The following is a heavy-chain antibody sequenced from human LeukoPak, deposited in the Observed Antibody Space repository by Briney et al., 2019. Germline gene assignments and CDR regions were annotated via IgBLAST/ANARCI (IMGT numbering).Heavy chain of an antibody. Sequence: ASVKVSCKASGYSFINFGLSWVRQAPGQGLEWMGWISAYNGNTNYAQKLQGRVTMTTDTSTSTAYMELRSLRSDDTAVYYCARDGPTSGLDYWGQGTLVTVSS. CDR2: ISAYNGNT. CDR1: GYSFINFG. CDR3: ARDGPTSGLDY. D-gene: IGHD3-10*01. V-gene: IGHV1-18*01. J-gene: IGHJ4*02.